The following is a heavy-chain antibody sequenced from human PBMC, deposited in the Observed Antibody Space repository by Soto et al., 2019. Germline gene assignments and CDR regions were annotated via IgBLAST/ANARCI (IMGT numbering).Heavy chain of an antibody. CDR2: IFYRGGT. CDR1: GGSITRGGYY. J-gene: IGHJ4*02. V-gene: IGHV4-31*03. CDR3: ATNVVISPPVAYYFDT. Sequence: SSETLSLTCTVSGGSITRGGYYWSWIRQRPGKGLEWLGYIFYRGGTYYNPSLESRLTISVDTSKNRFTLDLTSVTAADTALYYRATNVVISPPVAYYFDTWGQGALVTVSS. D-gene: IGHD2-15*01.